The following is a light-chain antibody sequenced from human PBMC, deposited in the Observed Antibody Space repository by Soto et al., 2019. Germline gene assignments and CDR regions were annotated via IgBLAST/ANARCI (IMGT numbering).Light chain of an antibody. Sequence: EIVLTQSPATLSLSPGERATLSCRASRSVSSYLAWYQQKPGQAPRLLIYDASNRATGIPARFSGSGSGTEFTLTISSLQSEDFAVYYCQQYGSSPLTFGPGTKVDIK. J-gene: IGKJ3*01. CDR3: QQYGSSPLT. CDR2: DAS. V-gene: IGKV3-11*01. CDR1: RSVSSY.